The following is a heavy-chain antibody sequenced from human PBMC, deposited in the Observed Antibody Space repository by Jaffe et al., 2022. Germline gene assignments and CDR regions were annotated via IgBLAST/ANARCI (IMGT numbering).Heavy chain of an antibody. J-gene: IGHJ6*03. V-gene: IGHV7-4-1*02. CDR1: GYTFTSYA. Sequence: QVQLVQSGSELKKPGASVKVSCKASGYTFTSYAMNWVRQAPGQGLEWMGWINTNTGNPTYAQGFTGRFVFSLDTSVSTAYLQISSLKAEDTAVYYCARVGDQNISPNLGGYYYYYMDVWGKGTTVTVSS. CDR2: INTNTGNP. CDR3: ARVGDQNISPNLGGYYYYYMDV. D-gene: IGHD3-16*01.